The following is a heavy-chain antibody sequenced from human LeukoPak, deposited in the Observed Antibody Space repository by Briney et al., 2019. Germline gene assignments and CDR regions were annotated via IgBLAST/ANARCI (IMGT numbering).Heavy chain of an antibody. CDR2: ITHSGST. CDR1: GGSFSGYY. D-gene: IGHD6-6*01. CDR3: ARSIAARSFDY. Sequence: SETLSLTCAVYGGSFSGYYWSWIRQPPGKGLEWIGEITHSGSTNYNPSLKSRVTISVDTYKNQFSLKLSSVTAAGTAVYYCARSIAARSFDYWGQGTLVTVSS. J-gene: IGHJ4*02. V-gene: IGHV4-34*01.